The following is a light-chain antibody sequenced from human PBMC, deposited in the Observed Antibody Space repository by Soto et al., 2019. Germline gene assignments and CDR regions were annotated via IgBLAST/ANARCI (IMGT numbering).Light chain of an antibody. J-gene: IGKJ5*01. V-gene: IGKV3-20*01. Sequence: ETVLTQSPGTLSLSPGERATVSGRASQSVSSSSLAWYQQRPGQAPRLLIYGTSSRATGIPDRFSGSGSGTDFTLTISRLEPEDFAVYFCQRYGSSPLITFGQGTRLEIK. CDR1: QSVSSSS. CDR3: QRYGSSPLIT. CDR2: GTS.